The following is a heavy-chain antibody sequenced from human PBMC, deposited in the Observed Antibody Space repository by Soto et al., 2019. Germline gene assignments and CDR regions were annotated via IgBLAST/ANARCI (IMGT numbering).Heavy chain of an antibody. CDR3: ASYHFLDLWTGSRHYMDV. CDR1: GGSLSGYY. CDR2: INHSGTA. J-gene: IGHJ6*03. V-gene: IGHV4-34*01. D-gene: IGHD3-9*01. Sequence: QVHLEQWGAGLLNPSETLSLTCAVYGGSLSGYYWSWVRQSPGKGLEWIGEINHSGTANYNPSLMTRVTISADASKHHFSLRLTSVTAADSATYYGASYHFLDLWTGSRHYMDVWSRGTPVTVSS.